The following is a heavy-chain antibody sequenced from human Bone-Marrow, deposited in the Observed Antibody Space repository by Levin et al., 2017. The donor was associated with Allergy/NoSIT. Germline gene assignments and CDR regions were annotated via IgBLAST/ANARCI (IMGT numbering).Heavy chain of an antibody. J-gene: IGHJ4*02. Sequence: SCAAPGFTFSDFYMSWIRQAPGKGLEWVSYISNSGGTRYYADSVKGRFTVSRDNADNSLYLQMDSLRAEDTAIYYCTVTSTYWGQGTLVTVSS. V-gene: IGHV3-11*01. D-gene: IGHD2-21*02. CDR1: GFTFSDFY. CDR2: ISNSGGTR. CDR3: TVTSTY.